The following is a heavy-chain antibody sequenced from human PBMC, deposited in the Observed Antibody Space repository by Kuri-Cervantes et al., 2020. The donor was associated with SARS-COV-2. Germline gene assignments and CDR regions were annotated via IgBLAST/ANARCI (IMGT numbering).Heavy chain of an antibody. Sequence: ASVKVSCKASGYTFTGYYIHWVRQAPGHGLEWMGWINPSGGGTHYSQKFQGRVTMTRDTSISTAYMELSRLRSDDTAVNYCARDWGVREAAAGTPYWYFDLWGRGTLVTVSS. V-gene: IGHV1-2*02. CDR1: GYTFTGYY. D-gene: IGHD6-13*01. CDR2: INPSGGGT. CDR3: ARDWGVREAAAGTPYWYFDL. J-gene: IGHJ2*01.